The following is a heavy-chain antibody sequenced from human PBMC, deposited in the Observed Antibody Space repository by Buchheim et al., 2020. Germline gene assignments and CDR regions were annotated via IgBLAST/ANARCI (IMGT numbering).Heavy chain of an antibody. J-gene: IGHJ4*02. CDR3: GRFLEWPKYYFDY. D-gene: IGHD3-3*01. CDR1: GFTFSSYW. Sequence: VQLVESGGGLVKPGGSLRLSCAASGFTFSSYWMSWVRKAPGKGLEWVANIKQDGSEKYYVDSVKGRFTISRDKAQNSLYLQMNSLRAEYTAVYYCGRFLEWPKYYFDYWGQGTL. CDR2: IKQDGSEK. V-gene: IGHV3-7*01.